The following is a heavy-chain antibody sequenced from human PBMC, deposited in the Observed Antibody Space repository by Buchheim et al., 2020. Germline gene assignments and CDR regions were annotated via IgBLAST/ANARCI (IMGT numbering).Heavy chain of an antibody. CDR2: ISSSGSTI. Sequence: EVQLVESGGGLVQPGGSLRLSCAASGFTFSSYEMNWVRQAPGKGLEWVSYISSSGSTIYYADSVKGRFTISRDNAKKSLYLQMNSLRAEDTAVYYCARADYSNYYYYGMDVWGQGTT. CDR3: ARADYSNYYYYGMDV. CDR1: GFTFSSYE. J-gene: IGHJ6*02. V-gene: IGHV3-48*03. D-gene: IGHD4-11*01.